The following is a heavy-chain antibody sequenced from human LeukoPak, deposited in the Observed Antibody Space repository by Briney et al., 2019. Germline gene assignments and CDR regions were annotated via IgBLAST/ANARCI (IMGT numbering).Heavy chain of an antibody. V-gene: IGHV4-31*03. D-gene: IGHD3-10*01. Sequence: PSETLSLTCTVSAGSISSGGYYWSWIRQHPGKGLEWIGYIYYSGSTYYNPSLKRRITISVDTSKNQFSLKLSSVTAADTAVYYCARVRRAKTRGCFGELLGGAYYFDYWGQGTLVLVSS. J-gene: IGHJ4*02. CDR1: AGSISSGGYY. CDR2: IYYSGST. CDR3: ARVRRAKTRGCFGELLGGAYYFDY.